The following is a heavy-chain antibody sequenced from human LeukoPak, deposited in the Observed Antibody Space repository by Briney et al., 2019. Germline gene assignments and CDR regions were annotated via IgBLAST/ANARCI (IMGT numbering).Heavy chain of an antibody. D-gene: IGHD6-19*01. V-gene: IGHV4-31*03. CDR3: ASDGYSSGWQYFDY. CDR1: GGSISSGGYY. J-gene: IGHJ4*02. Sequence: SETLSLTCTVSGGSISSGGYYWSWIRQHPGEGLEWIGYIYYSGSTYYNPSLKSRVTISVDTSKNQFSLKLSSVTAADTAVYYCASDGYSSGWQYFDYWGQGTLVTVSS. CDR2: IYYSGST.